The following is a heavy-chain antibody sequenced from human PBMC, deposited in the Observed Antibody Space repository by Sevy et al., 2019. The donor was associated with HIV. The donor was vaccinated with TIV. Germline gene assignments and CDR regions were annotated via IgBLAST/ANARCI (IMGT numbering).Heavy chain of an antibody. V-gene: IGHV4-59*01. D-gene: IGHD1-26*01. Sequence: SETLSLTCTVSGGSISSYYWSWIRQPPGKGLEWIGYIYYSGSTNYNPSLKSRVTISVDTSKNQFSLKLSSVTAAETGVYYWAGEMGERGSYGGREYYFDYWGQGTLVTVSS. CDR3: AGEMGERGSYGGREYYFDY. CDR2: IYYSGST. CDR1: GGSISSYY. J-gene: IGHJ4*02.